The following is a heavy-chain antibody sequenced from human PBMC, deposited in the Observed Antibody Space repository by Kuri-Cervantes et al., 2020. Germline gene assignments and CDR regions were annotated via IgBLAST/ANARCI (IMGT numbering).Heavy chain of an antibody. CDR2: ISSSSSTI. J-gene: IGHJ4*02. D-gene: IGHD2-15*01. Sequence: GESLKISCAASGFTFSSYSMNWVRQAPGKGLEWVSYISSSSSTIYCADSVKGRFTISRDNAKNSLYLQMNSLRAEDTALYHCARRYCSGGSCYLFDYWGQGTLVTVSS. CDR1: GFTFSSYS. CDR3: ARRYCSGGSCYLFDY. V-gene: IGHV3-48*01.